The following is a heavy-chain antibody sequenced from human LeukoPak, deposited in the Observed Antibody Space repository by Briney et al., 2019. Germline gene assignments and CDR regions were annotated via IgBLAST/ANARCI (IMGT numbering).Heavy chain of an antibody. V-gene: IGHV3-23*01. Sequence: PGGSLRLSCAASGFTFSSYAMSWVRQAPGKGLEWVSAISGSGGSTYYADSVKGRFTISRDNAKNTLYLQMNSLRAEDTAGYYCAKNWVASSWFNWFDPWGQGTLVTVSS. CDR3: AKNWVASSWFNWFDP. D-gene: IGHD6-13*01. CDR1: GFTFSSYA. CDR2: ISGSGGST. J-gene: IGHJ5*02.